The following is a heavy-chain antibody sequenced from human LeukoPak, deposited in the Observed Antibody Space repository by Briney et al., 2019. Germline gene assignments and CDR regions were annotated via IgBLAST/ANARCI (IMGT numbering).Heavy chain of an antibody. CDR3: AKDKLWFGELDD. V-gene: IGHV3-9*01. Sequence: GRSLRLSCAASGLTFDDYAMPWVRHAPGKGLEWVSGISWNSGSIGYADSVKGRFTISRDNAKNSLYLQMNSLRAEDTALYYCAKDKLWFGELDDWGQGTLVTVSS. CDR1: GLTFDDYA. J-gene: IGHJ4*02. CDR2: ISWNSGSI. D-gene: IGHD3-10*01.